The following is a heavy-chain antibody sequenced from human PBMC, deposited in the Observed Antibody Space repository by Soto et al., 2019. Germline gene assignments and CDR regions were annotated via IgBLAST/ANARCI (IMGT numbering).Heavy chain of an antibody. J-gene: IGHJ5*02. CDR1: GDSVSSNSAA. CDR3: ARDLVERNWFDP. CDR2: TYSRSKWYY. Sequence: QVQLQQSGPGLVKASQTLSLTCAVSGDSVSSNSAAWYWIRQSPSRGLAWLGRTYSRSKWYYDYAVSVKRRITMNPDTSKNQSSLQLNSVTPEDTAVYYCARDLVERNWFDPWGQGTLVTVSS. V-gene: IGHV6-1*01. D-gene: IGHD3-16*01.